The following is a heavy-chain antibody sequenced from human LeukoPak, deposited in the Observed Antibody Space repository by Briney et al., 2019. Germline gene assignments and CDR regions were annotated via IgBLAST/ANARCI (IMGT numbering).Heavy chain of an antibody. V-gene: IGHV1-69*05. Sequence: EASVKVSCKASGGTFSSYAISWVRQAPGQGLEWMGGIIPIFGTANYAQKFQGRVTITTDESTSTAYMELSSLRSEDTAVYYCASAPLVVVPAAVRYNWFDPWGQGTLITVSS. CDR2: IIPIFGTA. J-gene: IGHJ5*02. D-gene: IGHD2-2*01. CDR1: GGTFSSYA. CDR3: ASAPLVVVPAAVRYNWFDP.